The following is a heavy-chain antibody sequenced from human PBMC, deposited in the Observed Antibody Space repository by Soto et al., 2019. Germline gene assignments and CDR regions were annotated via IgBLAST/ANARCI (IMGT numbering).Heavy chain of an antibody. J-gene: IGHJ4*02. CDR3: ARAAPLRYSGYALDH. CDR2: INPNSGAT. V-gene: IGHV1-2*02. Sequence: QVQLVSSGAEVKKPGASVKVSCRASGYTFTDYYIHWVRQAPGQGLQWVGWINPNSGATEYAQKFQGRVTMTRDPSISTVYMELTRLRSDDTALYFCARAAPLRYSGYALDHWGQGTRVTVST. CDR1: GYTFTDYY. D-gene: IGHD5-12*01.